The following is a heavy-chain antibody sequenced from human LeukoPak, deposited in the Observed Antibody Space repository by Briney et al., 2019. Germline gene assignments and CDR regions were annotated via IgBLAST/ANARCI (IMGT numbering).Heavy chain of an antibody. CDR2: IYYSGST. CDR1: GGSISSSSYY. V-gene: IGHV4-39*01. J-gene: IGHJ4*02. D-gene: IGHD6-13*01. Sequence: SETLSLTCTVSGGSISSSSYYWGWIRQPPGKGLEWTGSIYYSGSTYYNPSLKSRVTISVDTSKNQFSLKLSSVTAADTAVYYCARQPGIAAAGEAGWGQGTLVTVSS. CDR3: ARQPGIAAAGEAG.